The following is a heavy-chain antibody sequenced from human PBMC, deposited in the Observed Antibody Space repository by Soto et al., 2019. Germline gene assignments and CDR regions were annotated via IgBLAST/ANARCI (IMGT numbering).Heavy chain of an antibody. J-gene: IGHJ3*02. D-gene: IGHD3-9*01. CDR3: ARLFNDILTRDAFDI. CDR1: GYSFTSYW. Sequence: GESLKISCKGSGYSFTSYWIGWVRQMPGKGLEWMGIIYPGDSDTRYSPSFQGQVTISADKSISTAYMELSRLRSDDTAVYYCARLFNDILTRDAFDIWGQGTMVTVSS. V-gene: IGHV5-51*01. CDR2: IYPGDSDT.